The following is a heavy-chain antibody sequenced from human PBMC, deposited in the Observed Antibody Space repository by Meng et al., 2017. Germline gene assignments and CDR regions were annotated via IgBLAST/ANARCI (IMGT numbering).Heavy chain of an antibody. Sequence: QVKRVQSGAEVKKPGSSVKVSCKASGGTFSSYAISWVRQAPGQGLEWMGGIIPIFGTANYAQKFQGRVTITADKSTSTAYMELSSLRSEDTAVYYCHSGWYQAGDDYWGQGTLVTVSS. CDR3: HSGWYQAGDDY. V-gene: IGHV1-69*06. J-gene: IGHJ4*02. CDR2: IIPIFGTA. CDR1: GGTFSSYA. D-gene: IGHD6-19*01.